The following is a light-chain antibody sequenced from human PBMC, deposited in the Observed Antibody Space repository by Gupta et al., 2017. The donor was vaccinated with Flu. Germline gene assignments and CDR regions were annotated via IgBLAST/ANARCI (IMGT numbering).Light chain of an antibody. Sequence: EIVMTQSPVILSVSPGERATLSCRASQTISNKLAWYQQSPGQAPRLLIYDASTRATGIPARFSGSGSGTEXTLTISXLQSEDFAVYYCQQYFLWPPITFGXGTKVEIK. CDR3: QQYFLWPPIT. CDR2: DAS. V-gene: IGKV3-15*01. J-gene: IGKJ4*02. CDR1: QTISNK.